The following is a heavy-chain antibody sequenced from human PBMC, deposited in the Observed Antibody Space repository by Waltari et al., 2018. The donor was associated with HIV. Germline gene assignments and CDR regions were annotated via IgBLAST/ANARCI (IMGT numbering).Heavy chain of an antibody. CDR1: GFTFSIYS. J-gene: IGHJ4*02. CDR2: IGSSSSYI. V-gene: IGHV3-21*01. D-gene: IGHD3-16*01. Sequence: EVQLVESGGGLVKPGGSLRLSCAASGFTFSIYSMNWVRPAPGKGLEWFSSIGSSSSYIYDADSVKGRFTISRDNAKNSLYLQMNSRRAEDTAVYYCARVESVLGFDWGQGTLVTVSS. CDR3: ARVESVLGFD.